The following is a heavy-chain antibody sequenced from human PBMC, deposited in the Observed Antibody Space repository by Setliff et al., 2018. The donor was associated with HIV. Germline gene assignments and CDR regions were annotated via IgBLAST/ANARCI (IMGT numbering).Heavy chain of an antibody. CDR3: ARLTTTYYYDSSAYYHPV. J-gene: IGHJ4*02. CDR1: GGSFSGYY. CDR2: INHSGST. D-gene: IGHD3-22*01. V-gene: IGHV4-34*01. Sequence: PSETLFLTCAVYGGSFSGYYWSWIRQPPGKGLEWIGEINHSGSTNYNPSLKSRVTISVDTSKNQFSLKLSSVTAADTAVFYCARLTTTYYYDSSAYYHPVWGQGTLVTVSS.